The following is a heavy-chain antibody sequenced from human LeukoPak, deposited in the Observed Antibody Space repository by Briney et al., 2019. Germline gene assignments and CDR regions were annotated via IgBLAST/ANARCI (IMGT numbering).Heavy chain of an antibody. CDR1: GFTFSSYE. J-gene: IGHJ4*02. V-gene: IGHV3-48*03. D-gene: IGHD6-19*01. CDR3: AGEGSRVLAVALDY. CDR2: ISSSGSTI. Sequence: GGSLRLSCASSGFTFSSYEMNWVRPAPGKGLEWVSYISSSGSTIYYADSVKGRFTISRDNAKNSLYLQMNSLRAEDTAVYYCAGEGSRVLAVALDYWGQGTLVTVSS.